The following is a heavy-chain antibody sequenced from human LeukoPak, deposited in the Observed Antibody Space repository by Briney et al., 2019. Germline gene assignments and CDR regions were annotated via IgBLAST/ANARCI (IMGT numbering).Heavy chain of an antibody. D-gene: IGHD3-10*01. CDR2: IRYDGSNK. Sequence: GGSLRLSCAASGFTFSSCGMHWVRQAPGKGLEWVAFIRYDGSNKYYADSVKGRFTISRDNSKNTLYLQVNSLRAEDTAIYYCAKAGDFYDSGSYYISWGQGTLVTVSS. V-gene: IGHV3-30*02. CDR1: GFTFSSCG. CDR3: AKAGDFYDSGSYYIS. J-gene: IGHJ4*02.